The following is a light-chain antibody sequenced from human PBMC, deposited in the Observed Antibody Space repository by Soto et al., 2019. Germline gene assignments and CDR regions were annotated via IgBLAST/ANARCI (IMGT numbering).Light chain of an antibody. Sequence: DIPMTQSPSTLSASVGDRVTITCRASHSIRGWLAWYQQKPGKAPNLLIYDASSLESGVPSRFSGSGSGTEFTLTISSLQPDDFATYYCQQYYNYSQTFGQGTKVEIK. CDR1: HSIRGW. J-gene: IGKJ1*01. CDR2: DAS. V-gene: IGKV1-5*01. CDR3: QQYYNYSQT.